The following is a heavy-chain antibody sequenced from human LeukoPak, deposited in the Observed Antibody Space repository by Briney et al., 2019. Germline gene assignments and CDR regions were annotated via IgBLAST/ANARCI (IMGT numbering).Heavy chain of an antibody. Sequence: SETLSLTCAVSGGSISGNNWWSWVRQPPGKGLEWIGEISHSGSTGYNSSLKSRVTISVDKSKNQFSLKLSSVTAADTAVYYCARNMVGETTFDYWGQGILVTVSS. CDR2: ISHSGST. D-gene: IGHD2/OR15-2a*01. CDR1: GGSISGNNW. CDR3: ARNMVGETTFDY. J-gene: IGHJ4*02. V-gene: IGHV4-4*02.